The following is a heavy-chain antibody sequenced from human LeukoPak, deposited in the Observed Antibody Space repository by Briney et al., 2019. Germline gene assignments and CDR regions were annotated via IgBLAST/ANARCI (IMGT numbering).Heavy chain of an antibody. V-gene: IGHV3-53*01. CDR2: IYSGSST. Sequence: GGSLRLSCAASGFTVSSNYMSWVRQAPGKGLEWVSVIYSGSSTYYADSVKGRFTISRDNSKNTLYLQMNSLRAEDTAVYYCARSRGYSYDAFNIWGQGTMVTVSS. J-gene: IGHJ3*02. CDR1: GFTVSSNY. CDR3: ARSRGYSYDAFNI. D-gene: IGHD5-18*01.